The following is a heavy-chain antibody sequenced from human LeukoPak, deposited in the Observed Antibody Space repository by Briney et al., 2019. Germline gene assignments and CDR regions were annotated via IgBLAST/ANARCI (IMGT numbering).Heavy chain of an antibody. CDR3: TTGGGYLTDY. V-gene: IGHV4-59*01. Sequence: PSETLSLTCTVSGGSISSYYWSWIRQPPGKGLEWIGYIHHSGSTKYNPSLKGRVSISADTSRSQFSLKLTSVTAADAAVYYCTTGGGYLTDYWGQGTLVTVSS. CDR1: GGSISSYY. J-gene: IGHJ4*02. CDR2: IHHSGST. D-gene: IGHD3-16*01.